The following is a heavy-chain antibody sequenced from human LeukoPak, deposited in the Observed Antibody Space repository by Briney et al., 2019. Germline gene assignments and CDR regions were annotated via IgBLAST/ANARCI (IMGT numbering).Heavy chain of an antibody. J-gene: IGHJ4*02. CDR3: ARAPYCSGGSCYWRFDY. D-gene: IGHD2-15*01. V-gene: IGHV4-4*02. Sequence: NPSQTLSLTCAVSGGSISSSNWWNWVRQPPGKGLEWIGEVYHSGSSNYNPSLKSRVTISVDKSKNQFSLKLNSVTAADTAVYYCARAPYCSGGSCYWRFDYWGQGTLVTVSS. CDR1: GGSISSSNW. CDR2: VYHSGSS.